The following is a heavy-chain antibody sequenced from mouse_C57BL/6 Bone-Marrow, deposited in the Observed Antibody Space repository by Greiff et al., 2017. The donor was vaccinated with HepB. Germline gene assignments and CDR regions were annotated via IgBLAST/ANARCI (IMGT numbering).Heavy chain of an antibody. CDR3: TTYGWDWYFDV. D-gene: IGHD1-1*02. CDR2: IDPENGDT. Sequence: VQLKQSGAELVRPGASVKLSCTASGFNIKDDYMHWVKQRPEQGLEWIGWIDPENGDTEYASKFQGKATITADTSSNTAYLQLSSLTSEDTAVYYCTTYGWDWYFDVWGTGTTVTVSS. CDR1: GFNIKDDY. V-gene: IGHV14-4*01. J-gene: IGHJ1*03.